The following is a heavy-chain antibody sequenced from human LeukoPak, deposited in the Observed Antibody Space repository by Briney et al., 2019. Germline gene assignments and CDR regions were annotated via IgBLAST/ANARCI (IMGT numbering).Heavy chain of an antibody. J-gene: IGHJ3*02. CDR1: GFTFSRFW. CDR2: IDQSGGRN. D-gene: IGHD3-16*01. CDR3: ARDVEGGTFDI. Sequence: PGGSLRLSCAASGFTFSRFWMNWVCQAPGRGLEWVANIDQSGGRNNYVDSVKGRFTISRDNAKNSLFLEMSSLRADDTAVYFCARDVEGGTFDIWGQGTTVTASS. V-gene: IGHV3-7*03.